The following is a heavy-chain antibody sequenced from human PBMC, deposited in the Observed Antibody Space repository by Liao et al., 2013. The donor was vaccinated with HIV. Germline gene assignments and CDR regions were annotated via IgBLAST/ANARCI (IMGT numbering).Heavy chain of an antibody. V-gene: IGHV4-30-4*08. CDR2: VYYSGST. J-gene: IGHJ4*02. Sequence: QVQLQESGPGLLKPSQTLSLTCTVSGDSISSGDYYWTWIRQSPVKGLEWIGYVYYSGSTYYNPSLKTRLAISLDTSKNQFSLNLSSVTAADTAIYYCARDLKNGYNVFDYWGQGILVTVSS. CDR3: ARDLKNGYNVFDY. CDR1: GDSISSGDYY. D-gene: IGHD5-24*01.